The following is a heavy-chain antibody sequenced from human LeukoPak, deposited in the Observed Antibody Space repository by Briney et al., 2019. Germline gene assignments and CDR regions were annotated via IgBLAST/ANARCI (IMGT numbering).Heavy chain of an antibody. CDR2: ISGSGGST. CDR1: GFTFSSYA. V-gene: IGHV3-23*01. D-gene: IGHD5-24*01. CDR3: AKSRRMATGVAAEDFDY. Sequence: GGSLRLSCAASGFTFSSYAMSWVRQAPGKGLEWVSAISGSGGSTYYADSVKGRFTISRDNSKNTLYLQMNSLRAEDTAVYYCAKSRRMATGVAAEDFDYWGQGTLVTVSS. J-gene: IGHJ4*02.